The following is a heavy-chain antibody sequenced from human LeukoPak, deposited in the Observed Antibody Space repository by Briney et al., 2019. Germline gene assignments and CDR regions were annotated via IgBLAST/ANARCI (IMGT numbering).Heavy chain of an antibody. V-gene: IGHV1-18*01. J-gene: IGHJ4*02. Sequence: ASVKVSCRASGCTFNRYGISWVRQAPGQGLEWMGWISAYNGDTIYAQNFQGRVTMTTDRSTSTAYMELRSLISDDTAVYYCARDPSNTSGRYAYFDYWGQGTLVTVSS. CDR2: ISAYNGDT. CDR3: ARDPSNTSGRYAYFDY. D-gene: IGHD6-19*01. CDR1: GCTFNRYG.